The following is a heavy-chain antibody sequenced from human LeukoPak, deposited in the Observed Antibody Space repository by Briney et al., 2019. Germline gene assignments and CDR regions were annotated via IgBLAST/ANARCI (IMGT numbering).Heavy chain of an antibody. D-gene: IGHD4-17*01. Sequence: ASVKVSCKASGYTFTSYDINWVRQATGQGLELMGWMNPSSGYTDYAHKFQGRVTMTRDTSIGTAYMELSSLRSEDSAVYYCARVPNRGDKFDPWGQGTLVTVSS. CDR3: ARVPNRGDKFDP. J-gene: IGHJ5*02. CDR2: MNPSSGYT. CDR1: GYTFTSYD. V-gene: IGHV1-8*01.